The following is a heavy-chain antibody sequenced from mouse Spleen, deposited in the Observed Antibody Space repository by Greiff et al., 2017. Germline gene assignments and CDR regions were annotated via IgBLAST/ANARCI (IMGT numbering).Heavy chain of an antibody. J-gene: IGHJ1*01. Sequence: VQLQQPGAELVKPGASVKLSCKASGYTFTSYWMQWVKQRPGQGLEWIGEIDPSDSYTNYNQKFKGKATLTVDTSSSTAYMQLSSLTSEDSAVYYCARGVAARGYFDVWGAGTTVTVSS. V-gene: IGHV1-50*01. D-gene: IGHD1-1*02. CDR2: IDPSDSYT. CDR3: ARGVAARGYFDV. CDR1: GYTFTSYW.